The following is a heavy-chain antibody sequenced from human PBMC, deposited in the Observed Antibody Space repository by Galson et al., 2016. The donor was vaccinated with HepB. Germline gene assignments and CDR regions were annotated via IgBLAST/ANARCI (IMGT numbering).Heavy chain of an antibody. CDR3: AVDSGRTGAWDF. J-gene: IGHJ4*02. Sequence: LRLSCAISGLDFDKYHMDWARQAPGKGLEWVSYIRSSGSPIYYADSVKGRFTISRDNARNTLYLQMGSLRVEDSAVYYCAVDSGRTGAWDFWGQGTLVTVSS. D-gene: IGHD5-12*01. V-gene: IGHV3-48*03. CDR2: IRSSGSPI. CDR1: GLDFDKYH.